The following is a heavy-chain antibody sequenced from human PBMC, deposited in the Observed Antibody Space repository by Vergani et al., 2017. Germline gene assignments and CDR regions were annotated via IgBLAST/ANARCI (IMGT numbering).Heavy chain of an antibody. CDR1: GFTFSSYW. CDR3: AKSLGLGWHAFDI. J-gene: IGHJ3*02. Sequence: EVQLVESGGGLVQPGGSLRLSCAASGFTFSSYWMHWVRQAPGRGPVWVSRISPDGSTTSYADSVKGRFTISRDNAKNTLYLQMTSLRAEDTAMYYCAKSLGLGWHAFDIWGQGTMVTVSS. CDR2: ISPDGSTT. V-gene: IGHV3-74*01. D-gene: IGHD6-19*01.